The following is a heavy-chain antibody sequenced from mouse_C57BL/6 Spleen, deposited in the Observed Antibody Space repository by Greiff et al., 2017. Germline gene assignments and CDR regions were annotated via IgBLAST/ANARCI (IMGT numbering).Heavy chain of an antibody. J-gene: IGHJ4*01. CDR1: GFSLTSYA. CDR3: ARSYSNYNAMDY. CDR2: IWTGGGT. D-gene: IGHD2-5*01. V-gene: IGHV2-9-1*01. Sequence: VKLLESGPGLVAPSQSLSITCTVSGFSLTSYAISWVRQPPGKGLEWLGVIWTGGGTNYTSALKSILSISKDNTKSQVFLKMNSLQTDDTARYYCARSYSNYNAMDYWGQGTSVTVSS.